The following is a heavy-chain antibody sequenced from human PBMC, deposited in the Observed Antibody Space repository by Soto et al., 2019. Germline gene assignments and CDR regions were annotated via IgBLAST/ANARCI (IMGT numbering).Heavy chain of an antibody. Sequence: SETLSLTCTVSGGSISSYCWSWIRQPPGKGLEWIGYIYYSGSTNYNPSLKSRVTISVDTSKNQFSLKLSSVTAADTAVYYCARLPMDNWFDPWGQGTLVTVSS. CDR3: ARLPMDNWFDP. J-gene: IGHJ5*02. CDR2: IYYSGST. CDR1: GGSISSYC. V-gene: IGHV4-59*08.